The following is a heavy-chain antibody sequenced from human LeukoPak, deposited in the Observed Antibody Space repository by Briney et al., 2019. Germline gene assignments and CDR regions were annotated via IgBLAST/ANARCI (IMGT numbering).Heavy chain of an antibody. J-gene: IGHJ4*02. D-gene: IGHD3-10*01. V-gene: IGHV4-34*01. CDR1: GGSFSGYY. CDR2: INDSGST. CDR3: ARGSGSGSLH. Sequence: PSETLSLTCAVYGGSFSGYYCSWIRHPPGKGLEWIGEINDSGSTNYNPSLKSRVTISVDTSKTQCSLKLSSVTAADTAVYYCARGSGSGSLHWGQGTLVTVSS.